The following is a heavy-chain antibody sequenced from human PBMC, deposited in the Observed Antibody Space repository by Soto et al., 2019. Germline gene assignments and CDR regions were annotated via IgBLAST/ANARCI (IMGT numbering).Heavy chain of an antibody. Sequence: SLRLSCAASGFTFSSYGMHWVRQAPGKGLEWVAVISYDGSNKYYADSVKGRFTISRDNSKNTLYLQMNSLRAEDTAVYYCAKDPSPWPEEDPSVDYWGQGTLVTVSS. V-gene: IGHV3-30*18. J-gene: IGHJ4*02. D-gene: IGHD2-2*01. CDR2: ISYDGSNK. CDR1: GFTFSSYG. CDR3: AKDPSPWPEEDPSVDY.